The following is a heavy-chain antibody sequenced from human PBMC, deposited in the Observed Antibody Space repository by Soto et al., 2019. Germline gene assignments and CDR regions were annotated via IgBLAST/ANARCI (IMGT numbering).Heavy chain of an antibody. CDR2: IYPGDSDT. J-gene: IGHJ4*02. CDR3: ARESYYGSGSSNTDY. V-gene: IGHV5-51*01. Sequence: PGESLKISCKGSGYSFTSYWIGWVRQMPGKGLEWMGIIYPGDSDTRYSPSFQGQVTISADKSISTAYLQWSSLRAEDTAVYYCARESYYGSGSSNTDYWGQGTLVTVSS. CDR1: GYSFTSYW. D-gene: IGHD3-10*01.